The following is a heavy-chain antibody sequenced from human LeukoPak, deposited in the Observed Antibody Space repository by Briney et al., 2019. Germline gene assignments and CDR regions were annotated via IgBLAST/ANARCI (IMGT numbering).Heavy chain of an antibody. J-gene: IGHJ4*02. CDR3: AKDHGAAVVPRRFDY. CDR2: IYYAGGDT. Sequence: GGSLRLSCAASGFTFNSYAMSWVRQAPGKGPEWVSTIYYAGGDTYYADSVKGRFTVSRDNINNALHLQMDSLRVEDTAVYYCAKDHGAAVVPRRFDYWGRGTLVTASS. D-gene: IGHD2-21*01. V-gene: IGHV3-23*01. CDR1: GFTFNSYA.